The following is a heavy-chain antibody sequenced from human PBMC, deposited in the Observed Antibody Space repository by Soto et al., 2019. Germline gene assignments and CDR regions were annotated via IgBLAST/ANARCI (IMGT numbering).Heavy chain of an antibody. J-gene: IGHJ6*02. CDR3: ARHLGSSGWYGGYYYGMDV. CDR2: IYPGDSDT. Sequence: PGESLKISCKGSGYSFTSYWIGWVRQMPWKGLEWMGIIYPGDSDTRYSPSFQGQVTISADKSISTAYLQWSSLKASDTAMYYCARHLGSSGWYGGYYYGMDVWGQGTTVTVSS. D-gene: IGHD6-19*01. V-gene: IGHV5-51*01. CDR1: GYSFTSYW.